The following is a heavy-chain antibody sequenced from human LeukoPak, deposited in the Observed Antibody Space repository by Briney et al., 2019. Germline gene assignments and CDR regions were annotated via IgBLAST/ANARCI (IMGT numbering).Heavy chain of an antibody. J-gene: IGHJ5*01. CDR2: INPNIGDA. CDR3: ARMDLDGGDSIGFDS. V-gene: IGHV1-2*02. CDR1: GYTFTGYF. D-gene: IGHD2-21*02. Sequence: ASVKVSCKASGYTFTGYFMHWVRQAPGQGLEWMGWINPNIGDASYAQKFQGRVTMTRDRSINTAYMELSRLTSDDTVVYYCARMDLDGGDSIGFDSWGQGTLVTVSS.